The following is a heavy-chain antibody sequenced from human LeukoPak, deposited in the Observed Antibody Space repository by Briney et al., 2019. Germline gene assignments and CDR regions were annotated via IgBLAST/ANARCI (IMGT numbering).Heavy chain of an antibody. Sequence: GRSLRLSCAASGFTFSSYGMHWVRQAPGKGLEWVAVISYDGSNKHYADSVKGRFTISRDNSKNTLYLQMNSLRAEDTAVYYCAKGDVGYVDYWGQGTLVTVSS. CDR1: GFTFSSYG. CDR2: ISYDGSNK. J-gene: IGHJ4*02. CDR3: AKGDVGYVDY. D-gene: IGHD1-26*01. V-gene: IGHV3-30*18.